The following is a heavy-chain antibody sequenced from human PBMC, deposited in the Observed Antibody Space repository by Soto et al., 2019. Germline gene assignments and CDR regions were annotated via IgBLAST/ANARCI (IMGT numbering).Heavy chain of an antibody. CDR2: LSGSGAGT. CDR3: AKYGYDSSGHPSRYYGMDV. Sequence: GGSLRLSCAASGFTFSSYAMSWVHQAPGKGLEWVSALSGSGAGTYYADSVKGRFTISRDNSKNTLFLQMNSLRAEDTAVYYCAKYGYDSSGHPSRYYGMDVWGQGTTVTVSS. V-gene: IGHV3-23*01. CDR1: GFTFSSYA. D-gene: IGHD3-22*01. J-gene: IGHJ6*02.